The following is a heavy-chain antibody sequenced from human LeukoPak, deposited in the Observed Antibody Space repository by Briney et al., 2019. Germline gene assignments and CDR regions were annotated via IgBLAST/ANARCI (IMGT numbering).Heavy chain of an antibody. CDR3: AKDTTDCSGGSCYFDY. CDR1: GFTFSDYY. V-gene: IGHV3-11*01. D-gene: IGHD2-15*01. CDR2: ISSSGSTI. J-gene: IGHJ4*02. Sequence: GGSLRLSCAASGFTFSDYYMSWIRQAPGKGLEWVSYISSSGSTIYYADSVKGRFTISRDNAKNSLYLQMNSLRAEDTAVYYCAKDTTDCSGGSCYFDYWGQGTLVTVSS.